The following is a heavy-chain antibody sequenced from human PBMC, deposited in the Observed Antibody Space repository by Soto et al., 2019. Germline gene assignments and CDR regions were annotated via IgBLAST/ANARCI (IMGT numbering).Heavy chain of an antibody. CDR2: MDQDGSET. Sequence: EVQLVESGGGLVQPGGSLRLSCAASGFTFSTYWMTWVRQPPGKGLEWVANMDQDGSETYYVDSVRGRFTVSRDNAKNSLYLQMNSVRVEDTAVYYFVCGGNFFIYWGQGTLVTVSP. CDR1: GFTFSTYW. CDR3: VCGGNFFIY. D-gene: IGHD3-16*01. V-gene: IGHV3-7*01. J-gene: IGHJ4*02.